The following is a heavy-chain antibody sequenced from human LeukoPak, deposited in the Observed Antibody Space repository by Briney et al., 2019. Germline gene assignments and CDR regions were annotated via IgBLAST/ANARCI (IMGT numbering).Heavy chain of an antibody. CDR2: ISGSGGST. D-gene: IGHD1-26*01. CDR3: AKGEYSGNYLSFDY. Sequence: QPGGSLRLSCAASGFTFSSYSMNWVRQAPGKGLEWVSAISGSGGSTYYADSVKGRFTISRDNSKNTLYLQMNSLRAEDTAVYYCAKGEYSGNYLSFDYWGQGTLVTVSS. V-gene: IGHV3-23*01. J-gene: IGHJ4*02. CDR1: GFTFSSYS.